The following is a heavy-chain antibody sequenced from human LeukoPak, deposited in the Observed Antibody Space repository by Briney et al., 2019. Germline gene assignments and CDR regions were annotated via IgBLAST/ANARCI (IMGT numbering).Heavy chain of an antibody. CDR3: ASANQWLAFDF. V-gene: IGHV4-59*08. Sequence: PSETLSLTCTVSGGSINSHYWTWLRQSPGKGLEGLGCFYNSGSTTYNPSLRSRVTISVDVSKSQVSLKLTSVTAADTAVYYCASANQWLAFDFWGQGNLATVSS. J-gene: IGHJ4*02. CDR1: GGSINSHY. CDR2: FYNSGST. D-gene: IGHD6-19*01.